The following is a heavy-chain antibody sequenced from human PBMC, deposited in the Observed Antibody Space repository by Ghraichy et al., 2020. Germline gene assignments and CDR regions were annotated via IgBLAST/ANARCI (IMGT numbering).Heavy chain of an antibody. V-gene: IGHV2-70*01. CDR3: ARIRSIGAYPYYDYIWGSYRNVDY. J-gene: IGHJ4*02. CDR2: IDWDDDK. Sequence: SGPTLVKPTQTLTLTCTFSGFSLSTSGMCVSWIRQPPGKALEWLALIDWDDDKYYSTSLKTRLTISKDTSKNQVVLTMTNMDPVDTATYYCARIRSIGAYPYYDYIWGSYRNVDYWGQGTLVTVSS. D-gene: IGHD3-16*02. CDR1: GFSLSTSGMC.